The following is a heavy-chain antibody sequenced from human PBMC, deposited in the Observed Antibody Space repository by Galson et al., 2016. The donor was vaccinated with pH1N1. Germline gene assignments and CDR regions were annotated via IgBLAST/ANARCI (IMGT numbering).Heavy chain of an antibody. CDR1: GGTFTNYA. CDR2: LIPILGTP. V-gene: IGHV1-69*13. J-gene: IGHJ6*02. CDR3: ARGFSGYDGLEYYQNGIDV. D-gene: IGHD5-12*01. Sequence: SVKVSCKASGGTFTNYAINWARQAPGQGLEWMGGLIPILGTPDYAQTLQGRVTITADENTNTAYMEMSSLRAEDTAVYYCARGFSGYDGLEYYQNGIDVWGQGTTVTVSS.